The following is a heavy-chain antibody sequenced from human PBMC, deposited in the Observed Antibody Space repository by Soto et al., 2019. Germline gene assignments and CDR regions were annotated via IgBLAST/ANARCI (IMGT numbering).Heavy chain of an antibody. D-gene: IGHD3-22*01. Sequence: SETRSLTCTVSAGSITTSYWSWIRQPLGKALEWIGYISYRGSTNYNPSLKSRLTISIDTSKSQISLKLTSMTTADTAVYYCASSGIVGREVNTWFDPWGQGTLVTVSS. CDR3: ASSGIVGREVNTWFDP. CDR1: AGSITTSY. CDR2: ISYRGST. J-gene: IGHJ5*02. V-gene: IGHV4-59*01.